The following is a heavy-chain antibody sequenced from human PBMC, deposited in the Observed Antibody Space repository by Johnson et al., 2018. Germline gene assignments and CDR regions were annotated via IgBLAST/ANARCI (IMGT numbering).Heavy chain of an antibody. D-gene: IGHD1-26*01. CDR1: GFSFSTYT. J-gene: IGHJ3*02. CDR3: ARSWPSGSYWLGAFDI. CDR2: ITYDGNHK. Sequence: QVQLVESGGGVVQPGRSLRVSCAASGFSFSTYTMHWVRQAPGKGLEWVAIITYDGNHKFYADSVKGRFTISRDNSKNTLYLQMNSLSTDDTAVYYCARSWPSGSYWLGAFDIWGQGTMVTISS. V-gene: IGHV3-30-3*01.